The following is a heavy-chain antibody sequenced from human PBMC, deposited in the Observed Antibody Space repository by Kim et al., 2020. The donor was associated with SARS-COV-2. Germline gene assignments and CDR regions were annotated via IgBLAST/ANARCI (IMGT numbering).Heavy chain of an antibody. CDR1: GFTFSSYG. D-gene: IGHD3-16*01. J-gene: IGHJ6*02. V-gene: IGHV3-33*01. CDR2: IWYDGSNK. Sequence: GGSLRLSCAASGFTFSSYGMHWVRQAPGKGLEWVAVIWYDGSNKYYADSVKGRFTISRDNSKNTLYLQMNSLRAEDTAVYYCARWGRPARRLAAHYYYYGMDVWGQGTTVTVSS. CDR3: ARWGRPARRLAAHYYYYGMDV.